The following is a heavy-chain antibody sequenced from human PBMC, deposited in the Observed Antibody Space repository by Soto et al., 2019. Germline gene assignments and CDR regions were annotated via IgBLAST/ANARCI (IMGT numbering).Heavy chain of an antibody. CDR3: AREPVTFGGVIAPDY. CDR2: INPNSGGT. J-gene: IGHJ4*02. D-gene: IGHD3-16*02. V-gene: IGHV1-2*02. CDR1: GYTFTCYY. Sequence: ASVKVSCTASGYTFTCYYMHWVRQAAGQGLEWMGWINPNSGGTNYGQKFQGRVTMTRDTSISTAYMELSRLRSDDTAVYYCAREPVTFGGVIAPDYWGQGTLVTVSS.